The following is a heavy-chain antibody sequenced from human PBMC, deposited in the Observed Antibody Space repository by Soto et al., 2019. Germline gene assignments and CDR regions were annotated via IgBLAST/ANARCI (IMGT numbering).Heavy chain of an antibody. J-gene: IGHJ6*02. V-gene: IGHV4-30-4*01. CDR2: IYYSGST. D-gene: IGHD3-10*01. CDR1: GGSISSGDDY. Sequence: IMSHTCPVSGGSISSGDDYRSWIRQPPGKGLEWIGYIYYSGSTYYNPSLKSRVTISVDTSKNQFSLKLSSVTAADTAVYYCARVTMVRGVSYYYYYGMAGWGQGTTFTFSS. CDR3: ARVTMVRGVSYYYYYGMAG.